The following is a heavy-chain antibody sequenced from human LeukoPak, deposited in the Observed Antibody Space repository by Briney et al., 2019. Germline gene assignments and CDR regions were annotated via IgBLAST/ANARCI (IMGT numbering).Heavy chain of an antibody. CDR1: GFTFYTYG. CDR2: IGPDGGTT. CDR3: ARGAQLTDY. V-gene: IGHV3-64*01. Sequence: GGSLRLSCAVSGFTFYTYGMHWVRQAPGKGLEYVSGIGPDGGTTYYANSVKGRFTISRDNSKSMVYLQMGSLTADDMAVYYCARGAQLTDYWGQGTQVTVSS. D-gene: IGHD6-13*01. J-gene: IGHJ4*02.